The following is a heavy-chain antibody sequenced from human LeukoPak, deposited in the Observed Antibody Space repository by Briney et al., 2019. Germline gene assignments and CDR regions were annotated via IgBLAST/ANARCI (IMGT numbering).Heavy chain of an antibody. CDR1: GFTFDDYA. D-gene: IGHD5-12*01. CDR2: ISWNSGSI. Sequence: SLRLSCAASGFTFDDYAMHWVRQAPGKGLEWVSGISWNSGSIGYADSVKGRFTISRDNAKNSLYLQMNSLRAEDTALYYCATDRGYSGYGTFDYWGQGTLVAVSS. V-gene: IGHV3-9*01. CDR3: ATDRGYSGYGTFDY. J-gene: IGHJ4*02.